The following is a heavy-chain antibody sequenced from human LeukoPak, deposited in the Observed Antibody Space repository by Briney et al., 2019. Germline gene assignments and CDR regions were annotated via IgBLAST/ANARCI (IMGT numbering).Heavy chain of an antibody. CDR1: GYTFTSYG. J-gene: IGHJ3*02. CDR2: ISAYNGNT. D-gene: IGHD3-22*01. Sequence: GASVKVSCKASGYTFTSYGISWVRQAPGQGLEWMGWISAYNGNTNYAQKLQGRVTMTTDTSTSTAYMELRSLRSDDTAVYYCATSSGYYYRWPFNIWGQGTMVTVSS. V-gene: IGHV1-18*01. CDR3: ATSSGYYYRWPFNI.